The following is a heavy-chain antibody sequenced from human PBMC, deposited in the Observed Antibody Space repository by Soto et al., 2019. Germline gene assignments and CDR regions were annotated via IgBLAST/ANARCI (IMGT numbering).Heavy chain of an antibody. CDR1: GFTFSSYA. CDR2: ISYAGSNK. CDR3: ARDRTWIQPGDAFDI. D-gene: IGHD5-18*01. J-gene: IGHJ3*02. V-gene: IGHV3-30-3*01. Sequence: QVQLVESGGGVVQPGRSLRLSCAASGFTFSSYAMHWVRQAPGKGLEWVAVISYAGSNKYYADSVKGRFTISRDNSKNTLYLQMNSLRAEDTAVYYCARDRTWIQPGDAFDIWGQGTMVTVSS.